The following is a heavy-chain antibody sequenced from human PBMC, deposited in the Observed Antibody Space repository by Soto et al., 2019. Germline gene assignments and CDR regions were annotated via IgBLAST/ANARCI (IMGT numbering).Heavy chain of an antibody. Sequence: QVQLQQWGAGPLRPLETLSLTCGVSGGSFSGYYWAWIRQSPGKGLEWIGEINDRGSINYNPSRKSRVTISVDTSKNHYSLNLRSVTAADTAEYYCARESHDILTGPPWVWYFDLWGRGTLVTVSS. CDR1: GGSFSGYY. D-gene: IGHD3-9*01. J-gene: IGHJ2*01. V-gene: IGHV4-34*01. CDR3: ARESHDILTGPPWVWYFDL. CDR2: INDRGSI.